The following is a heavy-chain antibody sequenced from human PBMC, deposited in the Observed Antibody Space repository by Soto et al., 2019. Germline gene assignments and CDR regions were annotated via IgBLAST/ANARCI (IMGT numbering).Heavy chain of an antibody. CDR1: GYTFTGYD. V-gene: IGHV1-8*01. Sequence: ASVKVSCKASGYTFTGYDINWVRQATGQGLEWMGWMNPNSGNTGYAQKFQGRVTMTRNTSISTAYMELSSLRSEDTAVYYCAIMVVAATKVVDYWGQGTLVTVSS. D-gene: IGHD2-15*01. J-gene: IGHJ4*02. CDR2: MNPNSGNT. CDR3: AIMVVAATKVVDY.